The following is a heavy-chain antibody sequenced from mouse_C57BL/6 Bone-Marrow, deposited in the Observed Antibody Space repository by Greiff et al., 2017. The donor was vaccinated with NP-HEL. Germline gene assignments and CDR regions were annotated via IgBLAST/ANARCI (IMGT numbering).Heavy chain of an antibody. CDR1: GYSFTGYF. D-gene: IGHD1-1*01. CDR2: INPYNGDT. J-gene: IGHJ2*01. CDR3: AREGHYYGSSYEGY. Sequence: EVQLQESGPELVKPGDSVKISCKASGYSFTGYFMNWVMQSHGKSLEWIGRINPYNGDTFYNQKFKGKATLTVDKSSSTAHMELRSLTSEDSAVYYCAREGHYYGSSYEGYWGQGTTLTVSS. V-gene: IGHV1-20*01.